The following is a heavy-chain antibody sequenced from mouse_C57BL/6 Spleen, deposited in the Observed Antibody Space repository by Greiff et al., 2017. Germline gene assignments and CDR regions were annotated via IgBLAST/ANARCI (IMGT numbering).Heavy chain of an antibody. J-gene: IGHJ2*01. CDR3: ARGRPTMVTTVDY. CDR1: GYTFTSYW. Sequence: VQLQQPGAELVKPGASVKMSCKASGYTFTSYWITWVKQRPGQGLEWIGDIYPGSGSTNYNEKFKSKATLTVAKSSSTAYMQLSSLTSEDSAVDYCARGRPTMVTTVDYWGQGTTLTVSS. V-gene: IGHV1-55*01. CDR2: IYPGSGST. D-gene: IGHD2-9*01.